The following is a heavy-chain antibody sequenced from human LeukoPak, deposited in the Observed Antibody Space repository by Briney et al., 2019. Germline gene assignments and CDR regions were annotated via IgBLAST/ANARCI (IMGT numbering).Heavy chain of an antibody. D-gene: IGHD2-15*01. CDR1: GGTFSSYA. J-gene: IGHJ3*02. CDR2: IIPSLGIA. CDR3: ARVVVAAHGAFDI. V-gene: IGHV1-69*04. Sequence: ASVKVSCKASGGTFSSYAISWVRQAAGQGLEWRGRIIPSLGIANYAQKFQGRVTITADRSTSTAYMELNSLRSEDTAVYYCARVVVAAHGAFDIWGQGTMVTVSS.